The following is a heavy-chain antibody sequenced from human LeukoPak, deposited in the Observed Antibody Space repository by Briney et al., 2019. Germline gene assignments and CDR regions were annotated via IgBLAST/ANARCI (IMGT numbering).Heavy chain of an antibody. V-gene: IGHV3-48*01. J-gene: IGHJ4*02. CDR1: GFTFSDYS. D-gene: IGHD3-3*02. Sequence: PGGSLRLSCAASGFTFSDYSMNWVRQAPGKGLEWVSHINSNSKTIYYTDSVKGRFTISRDNAKNSLFLQMNSLRAEDTAVYYCARDYPRSFSSDYWRQGTLVTVSS. CDR3: ARDYPRSFSSDY. CDR2: INSNSKTI.